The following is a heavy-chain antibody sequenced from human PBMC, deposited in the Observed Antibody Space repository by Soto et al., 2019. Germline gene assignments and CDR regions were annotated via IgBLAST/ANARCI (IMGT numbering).Heavy chain of an antibody. CDR3: AKGLRITMIVVIGLKGMDV. CDR2: ISGSGGST. V-gene: IGHV3-23*01. CDR1: GFTFRSYA. J-gene: IGHJ6*02. D-gene: IGHD3-22*01. Sequence: EVQLLESGGGLVQPGGSLRLSCAASGFTFRSYAMSWVRQAPGKGLEWVSAISGSGGSTYYAASVRARLTISRDNTKNTLYLQMNSLIAEDTAVYYCAKGLRITMIVVIGLKGMDVWGQGTTVTVSS.